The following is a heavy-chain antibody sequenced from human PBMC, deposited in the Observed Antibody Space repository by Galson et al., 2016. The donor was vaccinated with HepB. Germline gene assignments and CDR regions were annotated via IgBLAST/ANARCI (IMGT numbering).Heavy chain of an antibody. V-gene: IGHV6-1*01. CDR3: GTKSYLKGHSIVVAAPSQT. Sequence: CAISGDSVSSTSAGWSWVRQSPSRGLEWLGRTFYRSKWYYDYAISVRSRITINPDTSKNQFSLQLISVTPEDTAVYYCGTKSYLKGHSIVVAAPSQTWGRGTLVTVSS. CDR2: TFYRSKWYY. CDR1: GDSVSSTSAG. J-gene: IGHJ5*02. D-gene: IGHD2-15*01.